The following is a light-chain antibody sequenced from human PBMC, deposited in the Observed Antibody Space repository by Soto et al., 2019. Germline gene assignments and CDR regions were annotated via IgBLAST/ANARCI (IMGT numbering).Light chain of an antibody. CDR3: QKYGSSPWK. V-gene: IGKV3-20*01. CDR2: GAS. J-gene: IGKJ1*01. CDR1: QSVSSSY. Sequence: EIVLTRSPGTLSFSPGEIATLSFSASQSVSSSYLAWYQQKPGQAPRLLIYGASSRATGIPDRFSGSGSGTDFTLTISRLEPEDFAVYYCQKYGSSPWKVGQGTKVDIK.